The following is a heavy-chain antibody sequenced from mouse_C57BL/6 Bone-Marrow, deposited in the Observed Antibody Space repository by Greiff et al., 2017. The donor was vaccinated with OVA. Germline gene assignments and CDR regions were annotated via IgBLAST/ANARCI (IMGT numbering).Heavy chain of an antibody. J-gene: IGHJ3*01. CDR2: IWRGGSR. CDR3: ASYDFWFAY. V-gene: IGHV2-5*01. D-gene: IGHD2-12*01. CDR1: GFSLTSYG. Sequence: VKLVESGPGLVQPSQSLSITCTVSGFSLTSYGVPWVRQSPGKGLEWLGVIWRGGSRDYNAAFMSRLSITKDYSKSQIFFKMISLLTDDTTIYYCASYDFWFAYWGQGTLVTVSA.